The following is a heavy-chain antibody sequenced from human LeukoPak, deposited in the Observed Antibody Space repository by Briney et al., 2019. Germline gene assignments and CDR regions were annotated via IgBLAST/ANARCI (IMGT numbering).Heavy chain of an antibody. CDR3: AADLYCGGDCSTRDYFDY. V-gene: IGHV1-58*01. CDR1: GFTFTSSA. Sequence: ASVKVSCKASGFTFTSSAVQWVRQARGQRLEWIGWIVVGSGNTNYAQKFQERVTITRDMSTSTAYMELSSLRSEDTAVYYCAADLYCGGDCSTRDYFDYWGQGTLVTVSS. J-gene: IGHJ4*02. D-gene: IGHD2-21*01. CDR2: IVVGSGNT.